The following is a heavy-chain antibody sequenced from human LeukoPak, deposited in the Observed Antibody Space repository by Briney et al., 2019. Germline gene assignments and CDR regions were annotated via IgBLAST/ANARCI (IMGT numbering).Heavy chain of an antibody. CDR3: VRDYLYAFDI. V-gene: IGHV3-48*02. CDR1: GFTFSDYS. Sequence: GESLKISCAASGFTFSDYSLNWVRQAPGKGLEWISYIGGRTSIIIYANSVKGRFTISRDNAKNSLYLQMNSLRDEDTAVYYCVRDYLYAFDIWGQGTMVAVSS. D-gene: IGHD2/OR15-2a*01. J-gene: IGHJ3*02. CDR2: IGGRTSII.